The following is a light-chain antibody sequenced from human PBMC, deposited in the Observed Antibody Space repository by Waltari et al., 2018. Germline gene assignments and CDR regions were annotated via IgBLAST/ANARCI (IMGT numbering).Light chain of an antibody. J-gene: IGKJ4*01. CDR1: QSINSY. V-gene: IGKV1-39*01. Sequence: EIQMTQSPFSLSASVGDRVTISCLASQSINSYLNWYQQSPGRAPRLLIYAASTLQSGVPSRFSGIGSGTDCTLTYSSLRPEDFATYYCQQSYSTPLTFGGVTKVETK. CDR2: AAS. CDR3: QQSYSTPLT.